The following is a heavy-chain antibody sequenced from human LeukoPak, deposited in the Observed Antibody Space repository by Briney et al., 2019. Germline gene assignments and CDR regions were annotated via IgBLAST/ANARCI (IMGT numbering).Heavy chain of an antibody. CDR3: ARAGETNSYGYRYYYYYMDV. V-gene: IGHV1-2*02. CDR1: GYTFTGYY. CDR2: INPNSGGT. Sequence: GASVKVSCKASGYTFTGYYMHWVRQAPGQGLEWMGWINPNSGGTNYAQKFQGRVTMTRDTSISTAYMELSRLRSDDTAVYYCARAGETNSYGYRYYYYYMDVWGKGTTVTVSS. D-gene: IGHD5-18*01. J-gene: IGHJ6*03.